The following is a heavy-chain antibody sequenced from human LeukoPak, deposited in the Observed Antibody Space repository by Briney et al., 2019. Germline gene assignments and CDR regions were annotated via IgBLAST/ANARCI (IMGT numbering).Heavy chain of an antibody. CDR2: IYYSGST. Sequence: SETLSLTCPVSGGSISSYYWSWIRQPPGKGLEWIGYIYYSGSTNYNPSLKSRVTISVDTSKNQFSLKLSSVTAADTAVYYCARGAHDYGDYWYYFDYGGQGTLVTVSS. J-gene: IGHJ4*02. V-gene: IGHV4-59*01. D-gene: IGHD4-17*01. CDR3: ARGAHDYGDYWYYFDY. CDR1: GGSISSYY.